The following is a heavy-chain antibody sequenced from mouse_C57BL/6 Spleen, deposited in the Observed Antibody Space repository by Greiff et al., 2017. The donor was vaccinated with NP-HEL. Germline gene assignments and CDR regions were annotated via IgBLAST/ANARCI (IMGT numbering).Heavy chain of an antibody. D-gene: IGHD4-1*01. CDR1: GFTFSDYG. J-gene: IGHJ3*01. CDR2: ISSGSSTI. V-gene: IGHV5-17*01. CDR3: AENWDVRCFAY. Sequence: EVHLVESGGGLVKPGGSLKLSCAASGFTFSDYGMHWVRQAPEKGLEWVAYISSGSSTIYYADTVKGRFTISRDNAKNTLFLQMTSLRSEDTAMYYCAENWDVRCFAYWGQGTLVTVSA.